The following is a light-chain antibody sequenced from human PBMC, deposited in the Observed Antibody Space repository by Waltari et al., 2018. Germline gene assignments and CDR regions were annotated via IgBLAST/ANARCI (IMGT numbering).Light chain of an antibody. CDR3: CSYAGSSTLV. CDR2: EDS. J-gene: IGLJ3*02. V-gene: IGLV2-23*01. Sequence: HSALTQPASVSGSPGQSITISCTGTSSDVGSSNLVSWYQQHPDKAPKLMIYEDSKRPSGVSNRFSGSKSGNTASLTISGLQAEDEADYYCCSYAGSSTLVFGGGTKLTVL. CDR1: SSDVGSSNL.